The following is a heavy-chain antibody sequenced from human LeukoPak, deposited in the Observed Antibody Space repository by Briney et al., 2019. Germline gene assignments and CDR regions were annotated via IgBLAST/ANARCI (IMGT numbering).Heavy chain of an antibody. J-gene: IGHJ4*02. Sequence: AGGSLRLSCAASGFTFNTYTMNWVRQAPGKGLEWVSSISTSSIYIYYADSVKGRFTISRDNAKNSLYLQMNSLRAEDTAVYYCARLSDYGSGSGELSDFDYWGQGTLVTVSS. V-gene: IGHV3-21*04. CDR3: ARLSDYGSGSGELSDFDY. CDR2: ISTSSIYI. CDR1: GFTFNTYT. D-gene: IGHD3-10*01.